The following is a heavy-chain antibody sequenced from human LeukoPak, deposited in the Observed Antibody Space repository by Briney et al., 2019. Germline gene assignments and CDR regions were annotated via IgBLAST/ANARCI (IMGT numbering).Heavy chain of an antibody. CDR1: GGSISGYY. J-gene: IGHJ4*02. Sequence: SQTLSLTCTFSGGSISGYYWTWIRQPPGKGLEWIGYIYYSGTTNYNPALESRVTISIDTSRNQFSLRLSSVTAADTAVYHCASENYGTGSSNYWGQGTLVTVSS. D-gene: IGHD3-10*01. CDR3: ASENYGTGSSNY. V-gene: IGHV4-59*08. CDR2: IYYSGTT.